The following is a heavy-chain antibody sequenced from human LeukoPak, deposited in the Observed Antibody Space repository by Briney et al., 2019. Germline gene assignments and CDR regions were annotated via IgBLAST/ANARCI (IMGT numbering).Heavy chain of an antibody. Sequence: PGGSLRLSCAASGFTFSVYYMSWIRQAPGKGLEWVAYISGSSRYTDYADSVKGRFTISRDNAKKSLYLQMSSLRAEDTAVYYCARGKDSPGYWGQGTLVTVSS. CDR3: ARGKDSPGY. V-gene: IGHV3-11*06. CDR2: ISGSSRYT. J-gene: IGHJ4*02. CDR1: GFTFSVYY. D-gene: IGHD3/OR15-3a*01.